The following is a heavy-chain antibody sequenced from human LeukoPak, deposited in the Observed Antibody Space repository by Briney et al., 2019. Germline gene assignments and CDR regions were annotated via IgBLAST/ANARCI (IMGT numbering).Heavy chain of an antibody. J-gene: IGHJ4*02. D-gene: IGHD6-13*01. CDR1: GGTFSSYT. V-gene: IGHV1-69*13. CDR2: IIPIFGTA. Sequence: SVKVSCKASGGTFSSYTITWVRQAPGQGLEWMGGIIPIFGTANYAQKFQGRVTITADESTSTAYTELSSLTSEDTAVYYCAAQNRVSITWYAFWGQGTLVTVSS. CDR3: AAQNRVSITWYAF.